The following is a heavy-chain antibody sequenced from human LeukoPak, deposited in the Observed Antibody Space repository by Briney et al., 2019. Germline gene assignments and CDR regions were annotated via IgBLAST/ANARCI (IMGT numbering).Heavy chain of an antibody. D-gene: IGHD6-13*01. CDR2: IYYSGST. J-gene: IGHJ4*02. Sequence: PSETLSLTCTVSGDSISTSSYYWGWIRQPPGKGLEWIGSIYYSGSTNYNPSLKSRVTISVDTSKNHFSLRLSSVTAADTAVYYCARHGGGSSKNFGSWGQGTLVTVSS. V-gene: IGHV4-39*01. CDR3: ARHGGGSSKNFGS. CDR1: GDSISTSSYY.